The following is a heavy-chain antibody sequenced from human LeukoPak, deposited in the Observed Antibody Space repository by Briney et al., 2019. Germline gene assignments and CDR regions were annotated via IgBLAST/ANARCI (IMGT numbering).Heavy chain of an antibody. CDR1: GGTFSRYA. CDR3: ARYQSVPFDY. D-gene: IGHD3-3*01. V-gene: IGHV1-69*06. CDR2: IIPIFGTA. J-gene: IGHJ4*02. Sequence: SVRVSCKASGGTFSRYAISWGRQAPGQGVEWMGGIIPIFGTANYAQKLQGRVTITAEKTTSTAYMELSSLRSEDTSVYYCARYQSVPFDYWGQGTLVTVSS.